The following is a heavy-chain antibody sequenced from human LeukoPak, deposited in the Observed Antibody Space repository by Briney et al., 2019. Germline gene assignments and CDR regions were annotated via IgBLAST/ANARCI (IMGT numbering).Heavy chain of an antibody. CDR2: INGGGDTT. Sequence: GGSLRLSCAASGFTFVSYAMAWVRQAPGKGLEWVSAINGGGDTTYYADSVKGRFTISRDKSKNTMYLQMNSLRAEDTALYYCAKALDTYGYMRFDFWGQGTLVTVSS. CDR1: GFTFVSYA. J-gene: IGHJ4*02. D-gene: IGHD5-18*01. V-gene: IGHV3-23*01. CDR3: AKALDTYGYMRFDF.